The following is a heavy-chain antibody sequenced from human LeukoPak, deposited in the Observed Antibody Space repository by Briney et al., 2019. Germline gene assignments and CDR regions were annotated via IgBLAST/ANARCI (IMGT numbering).Heavy chain of an antibody. V-gene: IGHV4-31*03. D-gene: IGHD3-3*01. Sequence: PSQTLSLTCTVPGDSIASAGYYWSWIRQHPGKGLEWIGEINHSGSTNYNPSLKSRVTISVDTSKNQFSLKLSSVTAADTAVYYCARVGAVVSGYWDYYYYGMDVWGQGTTVTVSS. CDR3: ARVGAVVSGYWDYYYYGMDV. CDR1: GDSIASAGYY. CDR2: INHSGST. J-gene: IGHJ6*02.